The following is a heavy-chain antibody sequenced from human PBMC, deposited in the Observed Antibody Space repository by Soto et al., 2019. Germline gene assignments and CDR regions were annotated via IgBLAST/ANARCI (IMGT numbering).Heavy chain of an antibody. V-gene: IGHV3-15*01. D-gene: IGHD3-9*01. CDR1: VFNLSHPW. CDR2: IKSKTDGGTA. CDR3: TTGIYYDILTGYHNVAY. J-gene: IGHJ4*02. Sequence: LRLSCVASVFNLSHPWMTWVRQAAGKGLEWVGRIKSKTDGGTADYAAPVKGRATISRDDSKNTVYLQMNSLKTEDTAVYYCTTGIYYDILTGYHNVAYWGQGALVTVSS.